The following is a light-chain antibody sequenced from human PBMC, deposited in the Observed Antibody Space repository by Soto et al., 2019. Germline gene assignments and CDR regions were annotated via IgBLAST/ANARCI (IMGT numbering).Light chain of an antibody. CDR1: SGYSSYA. CDR3: QTWGTDIHVV. CDR2: VDSDGSH. Sequence: QLVLTQSPSASASLGASVKLTCTLSSGYSSYAIAWHQQQPEKGPRYLMKVDSDGSHSKGDGIPDRFSGSSSGAERHLTISSLQSEDEADYYCQTWGTDIHVVFGGGTKLTVL. J-gene: IGLJ2*01. V-gene: IGLV4-69*01.